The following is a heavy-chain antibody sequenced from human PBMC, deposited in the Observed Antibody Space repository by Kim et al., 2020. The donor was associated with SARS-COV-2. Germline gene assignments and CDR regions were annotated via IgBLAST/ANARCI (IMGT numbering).Heavy chain of an antibody. V-gene: IGHV3-9*01. Sequence: GGSLRLSCAASGFIFDEYAMNWVRQTPKKGLEWVARITWDSGNIVYADSVKGRFIISRDNAKNSLYLQMNDLRAEDTALYYCVKGFYNYGNWFFDLWGRGTLVTVSS. CDR2: ITWDSGNI. CDR3: VKGFYNYGNWFFDL. D-gene: IGHD5-18*01. CDR1: GFIFDEYA. J-gene: IGHJ2*01.